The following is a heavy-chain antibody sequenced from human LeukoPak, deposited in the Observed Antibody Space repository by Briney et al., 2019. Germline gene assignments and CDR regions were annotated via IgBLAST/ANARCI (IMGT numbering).Heavy chain of an antibody. D-gene: IGHD3-10*01. Sequence: PGGSLRLSCAASGFTFSSYAMSWVRQAPGKGLEWVSAISGSGAKTYYADSVKGRFTISRDNSKSTLYLQMNSLRAEDTAVYYCARSKVSRAFYYYYGMDVWGQGTTVTVSS. J-gene: IGHJ6*02. CDR1: GFTFSSYA. CDR2: ISGSGAKT. V-gene: IGHV3-23*01. CDR3: ARSKVSRAFYYYYGMDV.